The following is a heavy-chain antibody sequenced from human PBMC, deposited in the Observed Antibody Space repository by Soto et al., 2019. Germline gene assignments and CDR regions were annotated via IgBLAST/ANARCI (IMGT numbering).Heavy chain of an antibody. CDR1: GGSFSGYY. Sequence: QVQLQQWGAGLLKPSETLSLTCAVYGGSFSGYYWSWIRQPPGKGLEWIGEINHSGSTNYNPSLKSRVTISVDTSKNQFSLKLSSVTAAETAVYYCALLWSYRPDDYWGQGTLVTVSS. D-gene: IGHD1-26*01. J-gene: IGHJ4*02. V-gene: IGHV4-34*01. CDR3: ALLWSYRPDDY. CDR2: INHSGST.